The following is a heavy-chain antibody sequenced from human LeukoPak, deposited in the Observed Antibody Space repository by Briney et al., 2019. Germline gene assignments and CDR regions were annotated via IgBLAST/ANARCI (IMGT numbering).Heavy chain of an antibody. CDR3: ARDGGYCSGRSCYRTWNMDV. CDR2: ISYDGSDD. D-gene: IGHD2-15*01. Sequence: GGSLRLSCEASGFIFKRYTMHWVRQTPDKGLEWVAIISYDGSDDYCADSVRGRFKVSRDNSRNTLHLQMSSLRFEDTGVYYCARDGGYCSGRSCYRTWNMDVWGRGTTVTVSS. CDR1: GFIFKRYT. J-gene: IGHJ6*03. V-gene: IGHV3-30*15.